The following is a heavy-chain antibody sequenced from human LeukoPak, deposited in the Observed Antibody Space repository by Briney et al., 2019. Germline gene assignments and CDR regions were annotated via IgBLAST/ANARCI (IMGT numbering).Heavy chain of an antibody. CDR2: INPSGSST. V-gene: IGHV1-46*01. Sequence: ASVKVSCKASGYTFTDYYIHWVRQAPGQGLEWLGLINPSGSSTLYAQKFQGRVTMTRDMSTTTDYMELSSLRSEDTAVYYCARDNSVGDVAWWFDPWGQGTLVTVSS. J-gene: IGHJ5*02. D-gene: IGHD1-26*01. CDR3: ARDNSVGDVAWWFDP. CDR1: GYTFTDYY.